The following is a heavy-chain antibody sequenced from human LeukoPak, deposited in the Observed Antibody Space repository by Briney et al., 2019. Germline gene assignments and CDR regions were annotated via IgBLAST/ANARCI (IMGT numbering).Heavy chain of an antibody. J-gene: IGHJ4*02. CDR1: GFTFSSYG. D-gene: IGHD6-19*01. Sequence: GGSLRLSCAASGFTFSSYGMHWVRQAPGKGLEWVAFIRYDGSNKYYADSVKGRFTISRDNSKNTLCLQMNSLRAEDTAVYYCAKDRHSSGWRSNYFDYWGQGTLVTVSS. V-gene: IGHV3-30*02. CDR3: AKDRHSSGWRSNYFDY. CDR2: IRYDGSNK.